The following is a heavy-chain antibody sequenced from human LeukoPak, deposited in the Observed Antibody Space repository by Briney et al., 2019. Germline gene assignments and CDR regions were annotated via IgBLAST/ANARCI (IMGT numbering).Heavy chain of an antibody. V-gene: IGHV3-30*03. Sequence: PGGSLRLSCAASGFTFSSYGMHWVRQAPGKGLEWVAVISYDGSNKYYADSVKGRFTISRDNAKNSLYLQMNSLRAEDTAVYYCAREALLRGYSGYDHDAFDIWGQGTMVTVSS. CDR3: AREALLRGYSGYDHDAFDI. CDR2: ISYDGSNK. D-gene: IGHD5-12*01. CDR1: GFTFSSYG. J-gene: IGHJ3*02.